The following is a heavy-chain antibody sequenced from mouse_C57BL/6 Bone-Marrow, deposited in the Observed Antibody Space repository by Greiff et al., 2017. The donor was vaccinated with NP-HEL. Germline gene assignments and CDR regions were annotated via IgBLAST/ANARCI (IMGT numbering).Heavy chain of an antibody. Sequence: EVKLQESGPGLAKPSQTLSLTCSVTGYSITSDYWNWIRKFPGNNLEYMGYISSSGSTSYNPSLNSRISITRDTSNNQYYLQLNSVTTEDTATYYCASSRGSSFDYWGQGTTLTVSS. V-gene: IGHV3-8*01. CDR2: ISSSGST. CDR1: GYSITSDY. CDR3: ASSRGSSFDY. J-gene: IGHJ2*01.